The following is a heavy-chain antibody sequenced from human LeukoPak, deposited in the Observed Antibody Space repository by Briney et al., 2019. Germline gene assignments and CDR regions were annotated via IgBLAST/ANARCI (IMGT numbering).Heavy chain of an antibody. V-gene: IGHV1-69*04. Sequence: ASVTVSCTASGGTFSSYAISWVRQAPGQGLEWMGRIIPILGIANYAQKFQGRVTITADKSTSTAYMELSSLRSEDTAVYYCARDPSDYYDSSGYYHFDYWGQGTLVTVSS. J-gene: IGHJ4*02. CDR2: IIPILGIA. D-gene: IGHD3-22*01. CDR3: ARDPSDYYDSSGYYHFDY. CDR1: GGTFSSYA.